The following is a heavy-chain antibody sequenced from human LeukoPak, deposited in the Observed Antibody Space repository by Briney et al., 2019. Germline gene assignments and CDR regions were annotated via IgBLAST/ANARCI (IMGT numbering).Heavy chain of an antibody. CDR1: TITFNNHE. J-gene: IGHJ4*02. V-gene: IGHV3-48*03. CDR2: ISSGGSTI. D-gene: IGHD5-18*01. Sequence: PGGSLRLSCAASTITFNNHEMNWVRQAPGKGLEWLSYISSGGSTIYYADSVKGRFTISRDNAKNSLYLEMNSLRVEDTAVYYCARDRPDTAMVLDYWGQGTLVTVSS. CDR3: ARDRPDTAMVLDY.